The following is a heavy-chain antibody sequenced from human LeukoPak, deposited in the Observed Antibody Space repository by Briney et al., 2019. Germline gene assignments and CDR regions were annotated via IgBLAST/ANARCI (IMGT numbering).Heavy chain of an antibody. CDR2: IYTSGST. D-gene: IGHD2-15*01. CDR3: ARYRACSGGSCYSGPDY. J-gene: IGHJ4*02. Sequence: SETLSLTCTVSGGSISSYYWSWIRQPAGKGLEWIGRIYTSGSTNYNPSLKSRVTMSVDTSKNQFSLKLSSVTAADTAVYYCARYRACSGGSCYSGPDYWGQGTLVTVSS. CDR1: GGSISSYY. V-gene: IGHV4-4*07.